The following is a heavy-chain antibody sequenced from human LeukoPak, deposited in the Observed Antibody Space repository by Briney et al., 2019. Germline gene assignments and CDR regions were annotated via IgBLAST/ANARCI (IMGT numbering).Heavy chain of an antibody. J-gene: IGHJ4*02. CDR3: ARLAQGESLYYYDSSGYFPFFDY. CDR2: IYYSGST. CDR1: GGSISSYY. Sequence: SETLSLTCTVSGGSISSYYWSWIRQPPGKGLEWIGYIYYSGSTNYNPSLKSRVTISVDTSKTQFSLKLSSVTAADTAVYYCARLAQGESLYYYDSSGYFPFFDYWGQGTLVTVSS. D-gene: IGHD3-22*01. V-gene: IGHV4-59*08.